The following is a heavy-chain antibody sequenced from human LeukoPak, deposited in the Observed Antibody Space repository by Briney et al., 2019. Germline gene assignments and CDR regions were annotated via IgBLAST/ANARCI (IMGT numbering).Heavy chain of an antibody. CDR3: AKGNYYYDSSGYGDAFDI. D-gene: IGHD3-22*01. J-gene: IGHJ3*02. CDR1: GLTFDDYA. V-gene: IGHV3-9*01. CDR2: ISWNSGSI. Sequence: GGSLRLSCAASGLTFDDYAMHWVRQAPGKGLEWVSGISWNSGSIGYADSVKGRFTISRDNAKNSLYLQMNSLRAEDTALYYCAKGNYYYDSSGYGDAFDIWGQGTMVTVSS.